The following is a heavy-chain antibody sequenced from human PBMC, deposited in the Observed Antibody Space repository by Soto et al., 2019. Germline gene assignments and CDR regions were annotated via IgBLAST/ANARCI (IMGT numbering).Heavy chain of an antibody. CDR1: GFTFSSYS. V-gene: IGHV3-48*01. CDR2: ISSSSSTI. Sequence: XXSLRLSFAASGFTFSSYSMHWVLQAPGKGLEWVSYISSSSSTIYYADSVKGRFTISRDNAKNSLYLQMNSLRAEDTAVYYCAREPLNYYYYYMDVWGKGTTVTVSS. J-gene: IGHJ6*03. CDR3: AREPLNYYYYYMDV.